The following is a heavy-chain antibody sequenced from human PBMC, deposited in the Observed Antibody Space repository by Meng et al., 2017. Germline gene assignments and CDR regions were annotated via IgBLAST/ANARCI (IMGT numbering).Heavy chain of an antibody. CDR1: GGTFSSYA. D-gene: IGHD4-17*01. CDR3: ARDYGDYAWIAKRWFDP. CDR2: IIPIFGTA. J-gene: IGHJ5*02. V-gene: IGHV1-69*01. Sequence: QVQLVQSGDEVKKPGSSVKVSCKASGGTFSSYAISWVRQAPGQGLEWMGGIIPIFGTANYAQKFQGRVTITADESTSTAYMELSSLRSEDTAVYYCARDYGDYAWIAKRWFDPWGQGTLVTVSS.